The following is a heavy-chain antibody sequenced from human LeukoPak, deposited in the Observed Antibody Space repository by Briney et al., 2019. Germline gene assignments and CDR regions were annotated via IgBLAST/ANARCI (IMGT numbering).Heavy chain of an antibody. CDR2: IYYSGST. Sequence: PSETLSLTCTVSGGSISSSSYYWGWIRQPPGKGLEWIGSIYYSGSTYYNPSLKSRVTISVDTSKNQFSLKLSSVTAADTAVYYCASGYSYGTPEDAFDIWGQGTMVTVSS. J-gene: IGHJ3*02. V-gene: IGHV4-39*01. CDR3: ASGYSYGTPEDAFDI. D-gene: IGHD5-18*01. CDR1: GGSISSSSYY.